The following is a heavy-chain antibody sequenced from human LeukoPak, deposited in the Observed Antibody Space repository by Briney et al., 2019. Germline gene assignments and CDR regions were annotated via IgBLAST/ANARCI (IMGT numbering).Heavy chain of an antibody. V-gene: IGHV3-7*01. CDR2: IKEDGSQK. Sequence: PPGGSLRLSCAASGFTVSTYWMTWVRQAPGKGLEWVANIKEDGSQKYYVDSVKGRFTISRDNAKNSLYLQMNSLRAEDTAVYYCARENGHDGQDYRGQGTLVTVSS. D-gene: IGHD1-1*01. CDR1: GFTVSTYW. J-gene: IGHJ4*02. CDR3: ARENGHDGQDY.